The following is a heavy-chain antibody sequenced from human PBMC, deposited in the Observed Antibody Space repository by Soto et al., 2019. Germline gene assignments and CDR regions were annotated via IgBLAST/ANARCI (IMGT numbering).Heavy chain of an antibody. CDR3: ARGLIYDSSGYYFEY. J-gene: IGHJ4*02. CDR1: GFTFDDYG. Sequence: GGSLRLSCAASGFTFDDYGMSWVRQVPGKGLEWVSVIYRGGSTYYADSVKGRFTISRDNSKNTLYLQMNSLRAEDTAVYYCARGLIYDSSGYYFEYWGQGTLVTVSS. CDR2: IYRGGST. V-gene: IGHV3-66*01. D-gene: IGHD3-22*01.